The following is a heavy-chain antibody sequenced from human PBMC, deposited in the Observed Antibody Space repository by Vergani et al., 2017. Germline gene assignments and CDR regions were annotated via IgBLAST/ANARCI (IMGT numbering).Heavy chain of an antibody. Sequence: EVQLVESGGGLIQPGGSLRLSCAASGFTVSSNYMSWVRQAPGKGLEWVGRIKSKTDGGTTDYAAPVKGRFTISRDDSKNTLYLQMNSLKTEDTAVYYCTTDLTPNWFDPWGQGTLVTVSS. CDR2: IKSKTDGGTT. CDR1: GFTVSSNY. CDR3: TTDLTPNWFDP. V-gene: IGHV3-15*01. J-gene: IGHJ5*02. D-gene: IGHD3-9*01.